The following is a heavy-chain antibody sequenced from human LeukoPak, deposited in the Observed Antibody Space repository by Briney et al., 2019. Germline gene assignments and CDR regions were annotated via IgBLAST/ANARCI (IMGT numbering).Heavy chain of an antibody. J-gene: IGHJ4*02. D-gene: IGHD3-22*01. Sequence: ASVKVSCKASGYTFTGYYMHGVRQAPGQGLEWMGRINPNSGGTDYAQKFQGRVTMTRDTSISTAYMELSRLRSDDTAVYYCATDAYYYDSSAYSTSVHYFDYWGQGTLVTVSS. CDR2: INPNSGGT. CDR3: ATDAYYYDSSAYSTSVHYFDY. CDR1: GYTFTGYY. V-gene: IGHV1-2*06.